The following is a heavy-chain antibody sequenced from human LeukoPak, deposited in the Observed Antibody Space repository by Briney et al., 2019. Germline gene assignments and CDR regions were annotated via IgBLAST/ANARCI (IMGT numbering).Heavy chain of an antibody. J-gene: IGHJ5*02. CDR3: ARGVTANDGYSYGYAAANWFDP. CDR2: INPNSGGT. Sequence: GASVKVSCKASGYTFTGYYMHWVRQAPGQGLEWMGWINPNSGGTNYAQKFQGRVTMTRDTSISTAYMELSRLRSDDTAVYYCARGVTANDGYSYGYAAANWFDPWGQGTLVTVSS. D-gene: IGHD5-18*01. CDR1: GYTFTGYY. V-gene: IGHV1-2*02.